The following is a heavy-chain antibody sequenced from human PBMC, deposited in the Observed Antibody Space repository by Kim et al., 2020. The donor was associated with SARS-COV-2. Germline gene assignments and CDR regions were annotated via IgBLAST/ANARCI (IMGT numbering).Heavy chain of an antibody. CDR3: ARGGTVTYYWYFDL. V-gene: IGHV4-39*07. J-gene: IGHJ2*01. D-gene: IGHD4-17*01. Sequence: NPSLKSRVTISVDTSKNPFSLKLSSVTAADTAVYYCARGGTVTYYWYFDLWGRGTLVTVSS.